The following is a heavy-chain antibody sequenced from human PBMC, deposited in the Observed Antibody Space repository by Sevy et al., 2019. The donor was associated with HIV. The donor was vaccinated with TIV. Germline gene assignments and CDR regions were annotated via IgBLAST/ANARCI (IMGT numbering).Heavy chain of an antibody. CDR3: AKGVLTATYYYYYYGMDV. V-gene: IGHV3-23*01. Sequence: GGSLRLSCAASGFTFSSYAMSWVRQAPGKGLEWVSAISGSGGSTYYADSVKGRFTISRDNSKNTLYLQMNSLRAEDMAVYYCAKGVLTATYYYYYYGMDVWGQGTTVTVSS. CDR2: ISGSGGST. D-gene: IGHD3-9*01. J-gene: IGHJ6*02. CDR1: GFTFSSYA.